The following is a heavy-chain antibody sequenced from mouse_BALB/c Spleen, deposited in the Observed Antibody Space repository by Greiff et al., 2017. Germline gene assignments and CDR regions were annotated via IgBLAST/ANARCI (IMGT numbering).Heavy chain of an antibody. CDR3: TRPLYYYGSSYQGCFAY. CDR1: GYTFTSYY. J-gene: IGHJ3*01. D-gene: IGHD1-1*01. V-gene: IGHV1S81*02. Sequence: QVQLQQSGAELVKPGASVKLSCKASGYTFTSYYMYWVKQRPGQGLEWIGEINPSNGGTNFNEKFKSKATLTVDKSSSTAYMQLSSLTSEDSAVYYCTRPLYYYGSSYQGCFAYWGQGTLVTVSA. CDR2: INPSNGGT.